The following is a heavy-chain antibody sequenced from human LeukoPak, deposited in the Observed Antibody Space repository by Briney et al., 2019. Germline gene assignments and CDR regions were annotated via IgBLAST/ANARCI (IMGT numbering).Heavy chain of an antibody. CDR3: AKVEGVGVLDY. V-gene: IGHV3-33*06. D-gene: IGHD3-16*01. CDR1: GFAFSSYG. Sequence: GGYLRLSCAASGFAFSSYGMHWVRQAPGKGLEWVAVIWYDGSNKYYADSVKGRFTISRDNSKNTLYLQMNSLRAEDTAVYYCAKVEGVGVLDYWGQGTLVTVSS. J-gene: IGHJ4*02. CDR2: IWYDGSNK.